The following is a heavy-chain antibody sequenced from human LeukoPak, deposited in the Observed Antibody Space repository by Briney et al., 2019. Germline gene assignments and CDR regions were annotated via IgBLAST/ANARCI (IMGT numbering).Heavy chain of an antibody. CDR1: GGSISSYY. CDR2: IYYSGST. D-gene: IGHD1-1*01. Sequence: SETLSLTCTVSGGSISSYYWSWIRQPPGKGLEWIGYIYYSGSTNYNPSLKSRVTISVDTSKNQFSLKLSSVTAADTAVYYCARETPSDGLGRSNMDVWGKGTTVTVSS. CDR3: ARETPSDGLGRSNMDV. V-gene: IGHV4-59*01. J-gene: IGHJ6*03.